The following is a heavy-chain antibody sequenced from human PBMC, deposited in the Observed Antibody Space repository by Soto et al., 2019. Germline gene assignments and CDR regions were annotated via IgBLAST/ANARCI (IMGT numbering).Heavy chain of an antibody. CDR1: GYSFTSYW. CDR2: IDPSDSYT. J-gene: IGHJ5*02. Sequence: GESLKISCKGSGYSFTSYWISWARQMPGKGLEWMGRIDPSDSYTNYSPSFQGHVTISADKSISTAYLQWSSLKASDTAMYYCARHGASVHDSSSWYQGWFDPWGQGTLVTVSS. V-gene: IGHV5-10-1*01. CDR3: ARHGASVHDSSSWYQGWFDP. D-gene: IGHD6-13*01.